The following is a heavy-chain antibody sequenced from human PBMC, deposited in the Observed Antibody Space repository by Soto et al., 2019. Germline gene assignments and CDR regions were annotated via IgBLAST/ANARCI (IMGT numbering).Heavy chain of an antibody. CDR3: VTGVVTAILYYFDY. J-gene: IGHJ4*02. Sequence: QLQLQESGPGLVKPSETLSLTCTVSGGSISSSSYYWGWIRQPPAKGLEWIGSIYYSGSTYYNPSLKSRVTISVDTSNNQFSLNVSSVTAADSAVYYCVTGVVTAILYYFDYWGQGTLVTVSS. CDR1: GGSISSSSYY. D-gene: IGHD2-21*02. V-gene: IGHV4-39*01. CDR2: IYYSGST.